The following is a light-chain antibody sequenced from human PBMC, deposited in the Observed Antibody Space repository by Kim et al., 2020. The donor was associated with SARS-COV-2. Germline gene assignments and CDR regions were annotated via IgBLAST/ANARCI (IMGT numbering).Light chain of an antibody. CDR1: QSISSW. CDR3: QQYNSYGA. CDR2: KAS. Sequence: DIQMTQSPSTLSASVGDRVTITCRASQSISSWLVWYQQKPGKAPKLLIYKASSLESGVPSRFSGSGSGTEFTLTISSLQPDDFATYYCQQYNSYGAFGGGTKVDIK. J-gene: IGKJ4*01. V-gene: IGKV1-5*03.